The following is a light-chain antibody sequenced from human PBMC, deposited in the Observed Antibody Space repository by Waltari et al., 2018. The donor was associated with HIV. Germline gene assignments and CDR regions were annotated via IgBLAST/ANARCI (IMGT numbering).Light chain of an antibody. V-gene: IGKV3-20*01. CDR1: HSVSSSF. J-gene: IGKJ2*01. CDR3: QQYSSSPYT. CDR2: GAS. Sequence: DIVLTQSPGTLSLSPGERATLSCRASHSVSSSFLAWYQQKPGQAPRLLIYGASSRATGVPDRLSGRGSGTDFTLTISRLEPEDFAVYYCQQYSSSPYTFGQGTKLEIK.